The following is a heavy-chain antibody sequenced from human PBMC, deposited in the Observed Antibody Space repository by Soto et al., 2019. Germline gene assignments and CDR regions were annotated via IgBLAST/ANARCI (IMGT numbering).Heavy chain of an antibody. CDR1: GFTFDDYT. D-gene: IGHD3-9*01. CDR2: ISWDGGST. V-gene: IGHV3-43*01. Sequence: HPGGSLRLSCAASGFTFDDYTMHWVRQAPGKGLEWVSLISWDGGSTYYADSVKGRFTISRDNSKNSLYLQMNSLRTEDTALHYCAKGVSDDILTLYYYYGMDVWGQGTTVTVSS. CDR3: AKGVSDDILTLYYYYGMDV. J-gene: IGHJ6*02.